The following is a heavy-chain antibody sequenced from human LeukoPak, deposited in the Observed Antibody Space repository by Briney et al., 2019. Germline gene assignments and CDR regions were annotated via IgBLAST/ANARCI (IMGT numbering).Heavy chain of an antibody. J-gene: IGHJ5*02. V-gene: IGHV4-39*01. CDR3: ARCDYGSGSYYPLNWFDP. CDR2: IYYSGST. D-gene: IGHD3-10*01. Sequence: GSLRLSCAASGFTFSSYEMNWVRQPPGKGLEWIGSIYYSGSTYYNPSLKSRVTISVDTSKNQFSLKLSSVTAADTAVYYCARCDYGSGSYYPLNWFDPWGQGTLVTVSS. CDR1: GFTFSSYE.